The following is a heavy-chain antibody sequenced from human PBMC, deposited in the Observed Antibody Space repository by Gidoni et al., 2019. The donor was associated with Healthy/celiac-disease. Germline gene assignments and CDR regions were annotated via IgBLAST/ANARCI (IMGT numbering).Heavy chain of an antibody. CDR3: ARVGPYYYGSGSYYNPLYYYYGMDV. V-gene: IGHV3-74*01. J-gene: IGHJ6*02. CDR1: GFTFSSYL. CDR2: MKSEGSST. Sequence: EVQLVESGGGSVQPGVSLRLSCAPSGFTFSSYLMHWARHAQGKGLVWVPRMKSEGSSTSYADTVKGRFTISRDNAKNTLYMQMNSLRAEDKAVYYCARVGPYYYGSGSYYNPLYYYYGMDVWGQGTTVTVSS. D-gene: IGHD3-10*01.